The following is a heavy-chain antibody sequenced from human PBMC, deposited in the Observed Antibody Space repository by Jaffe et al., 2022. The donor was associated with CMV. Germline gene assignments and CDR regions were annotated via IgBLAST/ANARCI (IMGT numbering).Heavy chain of an antibody. CDR1: GFTFSSYS. CDR3: ARPYYYDSSGYYPFDY. D-gene: IGHD3-22*01. J-gene: IGHJ4*02. V-gene: IGHV3-21*01. CDR2: ISSSSSYI. Sequence: EVQLVESGGGLVKPGGSLRLSCAASGFTFSSYSMNWVRQAPGKGLEWVSSISSSSSYIYYADSVKGRFTISRDNAKNSLYLQMNSLRAEDTAVYYCARPYYYDSSGYYPFDYWGQGTLVTVSS.